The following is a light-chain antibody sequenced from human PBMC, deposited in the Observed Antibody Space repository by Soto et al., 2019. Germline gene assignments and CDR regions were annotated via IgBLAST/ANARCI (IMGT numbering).Light chain of an antibody. CDR2: KAS. CDR3: QHYNSYPWT. Sequence: DIQMTQSPSILSASVGGRVTITCRASQSIGSWVAWYQQKPGRAPNLLIHKASHLESGVPSRFSGSGSGTEFTLTISSLQPGDFATYYCQHYNSYPWTFGQGTKVDIK. CDR1: QSIGSW. J-gene: IGKJ1*01. V-gene: IGKV1-5*03.